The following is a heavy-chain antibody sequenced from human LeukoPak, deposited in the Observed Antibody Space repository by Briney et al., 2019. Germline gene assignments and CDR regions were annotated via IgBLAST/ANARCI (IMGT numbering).Heavy chain of an antibody. CDR3: TRGPYYYDSSGFYNY. Sequence: PGGSLRLSCAASGFIFSSYWMHWVRQAPGKGLVWVSRIKSDGTYTSHADSVKGRFTISRDNAKNTLYLEMNSLRAEDMAVYYCTRGPYYYDSSGFYNYWGQGTLVTVSS. V-gene: IGHV3-74*01. J-gene: IGHJ4*02. CDR2: IKSDGTYT. D-gene: IGHD3-22*01. CDR1: GFIFSSYW.